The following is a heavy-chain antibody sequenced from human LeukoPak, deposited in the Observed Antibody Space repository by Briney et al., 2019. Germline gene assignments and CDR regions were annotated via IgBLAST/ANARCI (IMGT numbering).Heavy chain of an antibody. V-gene: IGHV1-24*01. CDR2: FDPEDGET. D-gene: IGHD3-22*01. Sequence: GASVKVPCKVSGYTLTELSMHWVRQAPGKGLEWMGGFDPEDGETIYAQKFQGRVTMTEDTSTDTAYMELSSLRSEDTAVYYCATYDSSGYYYFDYWGQGTLVTVSS. CDR1: GYTLTELS. CDR3: ATYDSSGYYYFDY. J-gene: IGHJ4*02.